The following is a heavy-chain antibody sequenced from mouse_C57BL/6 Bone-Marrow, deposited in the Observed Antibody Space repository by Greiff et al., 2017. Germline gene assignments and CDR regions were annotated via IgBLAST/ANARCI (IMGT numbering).Heavy chain of an antibody. CDR2: IDPSDSYT. J-gene: IGHJ3*01. CDR1: GYTFTSYW. CDR3: AGANYYGSSYWFAY. V-gene: IGHV1-69*01. Sequence: QVQLQQPGAELVMPGASVKLSCKASGYTFTSYWMHWVKQRPGQGLEWIGEIDPSDSYTNYNQKFKGKSTLTVDKSSSTAYMQLSSLTSEDSAVYYCAGANYYGSSYWFAYWGQGTLVTVSA. D-gene: IGHD1-1*01.